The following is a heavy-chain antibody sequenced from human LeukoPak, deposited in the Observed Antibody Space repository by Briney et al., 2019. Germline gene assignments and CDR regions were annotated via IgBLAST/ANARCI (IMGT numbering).Heavy chain of an antibody. CDR2: IYYSGST. CDR3: AREGVTWIQLWKGGAFDI. Sequence: PSETLSLTCTVSGGSISSYYWSWIRQPPGKRLEWIAYIYYSGSTNYKPSLKSRVTISVDTSKNQFSLKLSSVTAADTAVYYCAREGVTWIQLWKGGAFDIWGQGTMVTVSS. D-gene: IGHD5-18*01. V-gene: IGHV4-59*01. CDR1: GGSISSYY. J-gene: IGHJ3*02.